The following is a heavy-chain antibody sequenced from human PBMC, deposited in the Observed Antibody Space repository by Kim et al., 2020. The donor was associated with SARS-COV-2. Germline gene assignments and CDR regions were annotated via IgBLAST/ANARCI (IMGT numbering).Heavy chain of an antibody. V-gene: IGHV5-51*01. CDR1: GYSFTSYW. CDR2: IYPGDSDT. D-gene: IGHD6-13*01. CDR3: ARHDSSSWYGRPYYYYGMDV. Sequence: GESLKISCKGSGYSFTSYWIGWVRQMPGKGLEWMGIIYPGDSDTRYSPSFQGQVTISADKSISTAYLQWSSLKASDTAMYYCARHDSSSWYGRPYYYYGMDVWGQGTTVTVSS. J-gene: IGHJ6*02.